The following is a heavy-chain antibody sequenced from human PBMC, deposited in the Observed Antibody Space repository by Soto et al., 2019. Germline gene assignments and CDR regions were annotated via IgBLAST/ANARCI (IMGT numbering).Heavy chain of an antibody. Sequence: QVQLQESGPGLVKPSQTLSLTCTVSGGSVNSGNYFWTWIRQQPGKGLEWIGYIYYSGSSFYNPALERRLTISVDTYKKQCTLRLSSVSAADTAVYYCARDSIPSSYYHGLDVWGKGTTVSVSS. CDR3: ARDSIPSSYYHGLDV. CDR2: IYYSGSS. CDR1: GGSVNSGNYF. J-gene: IGHJ6*04. V-gene: IGHV4-31*03. D-gene: IGHD2-21*01.